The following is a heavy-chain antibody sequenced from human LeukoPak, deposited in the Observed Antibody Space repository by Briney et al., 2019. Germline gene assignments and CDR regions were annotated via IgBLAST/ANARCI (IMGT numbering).Heavy chain of an antibody. CDR2: INPNSGGT. D-gene: IGHD3-22*01. CDR1: GYTFTGYY. V-gene: IGHV1-2*02. Sequence: GASVKVSCKASGYTFTGYYMHRVRQAPGQGLEWMGWINPNSGGTNYAQKFQGRVTMTRDTSISTAYMELSRLRSDDTAVYYCASLQDSSGYYLIDAFDIWGQGTMVTVSS. J-gene: IGHJ3*02. CDR3: ASLQDSSGYYLIDAFDI.